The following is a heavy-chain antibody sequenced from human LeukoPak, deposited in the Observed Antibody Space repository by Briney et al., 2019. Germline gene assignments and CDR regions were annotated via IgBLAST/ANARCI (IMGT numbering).Heavy chain of an antibody. D-gene: IGHD5-12*01. CDR2: INSGSYTI. CDR1: GFNLIDYS. CDR3: ARENVDAAGYSRHGEGIDY. V-gene: IGHV3-48*04. J-gene: IGHJ4*02. Sequence: GGSLRLSCAASGFNLIDYSMIWVRQAPGKGLEYISFINSGSYTIHHADSVKGRFTISRDNAKNSLYLQMNSLRVDDTALYYCARENVDAAGYSRHGEGIDYWGQGTLVTVSS.